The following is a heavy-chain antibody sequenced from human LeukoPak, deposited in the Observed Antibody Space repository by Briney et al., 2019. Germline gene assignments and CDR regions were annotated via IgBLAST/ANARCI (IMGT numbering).Heavy chain of an antibody. D-gene: IGHD3-22*01. CDR2: IYTSGST. Sequence: PSETLSLTCTVSGGSISSYYWSWIRQPAGKGLEWIGRIYTSGSTNYNPSLKSRVTMSVDTSKNQFSLKLSSVAAEDTAVYYCARGVGYDSSGDDAFDIWGQGTMVTVSS. V-gene: IGHV4-4*07. CDR3: ARGVGYDSSGDDAFDI. J-gene: IGHJ3*02. CDR1: GGSISSYY.